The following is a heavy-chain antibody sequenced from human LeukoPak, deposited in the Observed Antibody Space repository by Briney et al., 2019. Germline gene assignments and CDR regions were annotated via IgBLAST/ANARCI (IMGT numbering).Heavy chain of an antibody. Sequence: GGSLRLSCAASGLTFSDSYMSWIRQAPGMGLEWLSCISGSGTTIYYADSVKGRFTISRDNAKNSLYLQMNSLRVEDTAVYYCARCNSDYGAVDYWGQGSLVTVSS. V-gene: IGHV3-11*01. CDR1: GLTFSDSY. CDR2: ISGSGTTI. J-gene: IGHJ4*02. D-gene: IGHD3-16*01. CDR3: ARCNSDYGAVDY.